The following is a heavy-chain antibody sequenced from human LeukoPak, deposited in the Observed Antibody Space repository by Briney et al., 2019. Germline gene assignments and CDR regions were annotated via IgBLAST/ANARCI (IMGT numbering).Heavy chain of an antibody. V-gene: IGHV4-59*08. CDR2: IFYSGST. J-gene: IGHJ6*03. CDR1: GDSISSYY. Sequence: SETLSLTCTVSGDSISSYYWSWIRQPPGKGLEWIGYIFYSGSTNYNPSFKSRVTISVDTSNNQFSLKLSSVTAADTAVYYCARNIAVAGRGDYMDVWGKGTTVTISS. D-gene: IGHD6-19*01. CDR3: ARNIAVAGRGDYMDV.